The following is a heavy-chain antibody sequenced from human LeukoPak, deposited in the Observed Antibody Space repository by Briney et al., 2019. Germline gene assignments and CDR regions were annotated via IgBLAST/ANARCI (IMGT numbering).Heavy chain of an antibody. CDR1: GGSFSGYY. CDR3: ARLDRSGYRYYYYYMDV. CDR2: INHSGST. D-gene: IGHD3-3*01. Sequence: PETLSLTCAVYGGSFSGYYWSWIRQPPGKGLEWIGEINHSGSTNYNPSLKSRVTISVDTSKNQFSLKLSSVTAADTAVYYCARLDRSGYRYYYYYMDVWGKGTTVTVSS. J-gene: IGHJ6*03. V-gene: IGHV4-34*01.